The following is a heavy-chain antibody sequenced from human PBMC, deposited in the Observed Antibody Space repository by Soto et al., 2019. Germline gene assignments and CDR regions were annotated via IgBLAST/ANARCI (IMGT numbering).Heavy chain of an antibody. V-gene: IGHV3-49*03. Sequence: PGGSLRLSCTASGFTFGDYAMSWFRQAPGKGLEWVGFIRSKAYGGTTEYAASVKGRFTISRDDSKSIAYLQMNSLKTEDTAVYYCTRDSGYSSSWYDYYYGMDVWGQGTTVTVYS. J-gene: IGHJ6*02. CDR3: TRDSGYSSSWYDYYYGMDV. CDR1: GFTFGDYA. CDR2: IRSKAYGGTT. D-gene: IGHD6-13*01.